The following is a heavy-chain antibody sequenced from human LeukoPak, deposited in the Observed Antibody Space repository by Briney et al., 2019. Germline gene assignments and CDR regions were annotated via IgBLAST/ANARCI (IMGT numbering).Heavy chain of an antibody. CDR2: IKQDGSET. J-gene: IGHJ3*02. V-gene: IGHV3-7*01. CDR3: ARSPGGVRSFGTFEI. D-gene: IGHD3-10*01. CDR1: GFTLSSYW. Sequence: GGSLSLSCALSGFTLSSYWMSWVSQAPGKGLEWVAYIKQDGSETSYMGSVKGRFTISRDNAKNSLYLQRNSLRAEDTAVYYCARSPGGVRSFGTFEICGPGTMVTVSS.